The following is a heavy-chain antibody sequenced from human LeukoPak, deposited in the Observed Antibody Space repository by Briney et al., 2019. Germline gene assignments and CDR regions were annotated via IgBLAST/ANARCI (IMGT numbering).Heavy chain of an antibody. CDR2: LYPEGTT. CDR3: ARTMVVTSTTDAFDI. V-gene: IGHV3-66*02. D-gene: IGHD2/OR15-2a*01. J-gene: IGHJ3*02. CDR1: GLTVSSNY. Sequence: GGSLRLSCAASGLTVSSNYMSWVRQVPGQGLEWVAVLYPEGTTYYGDSVKGRLTISRDNSKNTLFLQMNSLRPEDTALYYCARTMVVTSTTDAFDIWGQGTMVTVSS.